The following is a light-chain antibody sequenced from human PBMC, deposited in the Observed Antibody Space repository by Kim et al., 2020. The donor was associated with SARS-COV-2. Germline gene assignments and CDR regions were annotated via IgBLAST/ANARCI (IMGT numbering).Light chain of an antibody. CDR3: NSRDSSGNHIRV. Sequence: LGQTARITCQGDSLRSYYASWYQQKPGQAPVLVIYGKNNRPSGIPDRFSGSSSGNTASLTIPGAQAEDEADYYCNSRDSSGNHIRVFGGGTQLTVL. J-gene: IGLJ3*02. CDR2: GKN. CDR1: SLRSYY. V-gene: IGLV3-19*01.